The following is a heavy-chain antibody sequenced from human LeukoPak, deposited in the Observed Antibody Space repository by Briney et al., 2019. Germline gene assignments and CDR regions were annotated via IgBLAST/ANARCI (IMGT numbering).Heavy chain of an antibody. CDR1: GFTFSSYA. CDR3: TRELAS. J-gene: IGHJ5*02. Sequence: GGSLRLSCAASGFTFSSYAMSWVRRAPGKGLEWVAVISYDGSNKYYADSVKGRFTISGDNSKNTLYLQMNSLRAEDTAVYYCTRELASWGQGTLVTVSS. V-gene: IGHV3-30-3*01. CDR2: ISYDGSNK.